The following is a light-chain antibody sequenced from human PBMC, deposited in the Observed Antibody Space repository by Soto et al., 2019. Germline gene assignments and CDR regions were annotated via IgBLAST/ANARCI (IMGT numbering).Light chain of an antibody. V-gene: IGLV2-11*01. Sequence: QSALTQPRSVSGSPGQSVTISCTGTSSDVGGYNFVSWYQQHPGEAPKLMIYDVSMRPSGVPDRFSGSKSDNTASLTISGLQAEDEADYYCCSYAGSYTFEIFGGGTKVTVL. CDR1: SSDVGGYNF. J-gene: IGLJ2*01. CDR3: CSYAGSYTFEI. CDR2: DVS.